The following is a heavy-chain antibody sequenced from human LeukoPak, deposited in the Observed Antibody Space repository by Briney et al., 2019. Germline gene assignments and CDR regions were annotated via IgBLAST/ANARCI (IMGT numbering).Heavy chain of an antibody. J-gene: IGHJ4*02. CDR2: IYYSGST. D-gene: IGHD3-10*01. CDR3: ARDAKYYYGSRTYFFFEH. Sequence: PSETLSLTCTVSGGSISSYYWSWIRQPPGKGLEWLGYIYYSGSTNYNPSLESRVTISVDTSKNQFSLKLSSVTAADTAIYYCARDAKYYYGSRTYFFFEHWGQGALVTVSS. V-gene: IGHV4-59*01. CDR1: GGSISSYY.